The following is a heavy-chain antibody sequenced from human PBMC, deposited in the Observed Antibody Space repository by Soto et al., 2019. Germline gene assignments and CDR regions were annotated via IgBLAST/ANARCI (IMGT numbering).Heavy chain of an antibody. CDR2: ISGSGGST. CDR3: AKDMIFGVVLETPVAFDI. CDR1: GFTFSSYA. D-gene: IGHD3-3*01. V-gene: IGHV3-23*01. Sequence: EVQLLESGGGLVQPGGSLRLSCAASGFTFSSYAMSWVRQAPGKGLEWVSAISGSGGSTYYADSVKGRFTIYRDNSKKTLYMQMNSLRAEDTAVYYCAKDMIFGVVLETPVAFDIWGQGTMVTVSS. J-gene: IGHJ3*02.